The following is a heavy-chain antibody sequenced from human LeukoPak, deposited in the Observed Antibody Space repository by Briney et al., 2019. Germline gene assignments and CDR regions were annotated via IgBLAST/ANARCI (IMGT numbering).Heavy chain of an antibody. D-gene: IGHD5-18*01. CDR1: GFTFITYW. J-gene: IGHJ4*02. CDR2: IKQDGSEK. Sequence: GGSLRLSCTASGFTFITYWMSWGRQAVGKGLKWVANIKQDGSEKYYVDSVKGRFTISRDNAKNSLYLQMNSLRAEDTAVYYCAKRTALSYFFDYWGQGTLVTVSS. V-gene: IGHV3-7*01. CDR3: AKRTALSYFFDY.